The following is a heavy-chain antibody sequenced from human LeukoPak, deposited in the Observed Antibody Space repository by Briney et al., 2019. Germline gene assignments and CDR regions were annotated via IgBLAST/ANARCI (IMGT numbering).Heavy chain of an antibody. CDR2: ISYDGSNK. CDR3: ARDPSYYDFWSGYSSGYFDY. V-gene: IGHV3-30-3*01. Sequence: PGGSLRLSCAASGFTFSSYAMHWVRQAPGKWLEWVAVISYDGSNKYYADSVKGRFTISRDNSKNTLYLQMNSLRAEDTAVYYCARDPSYYDFWSGYSSGYFDYWGQGTLVTVSS. CDR1: GFTFSSYA. D-gene: IGHD3-3*01. J-gene: IGHJ4*02.